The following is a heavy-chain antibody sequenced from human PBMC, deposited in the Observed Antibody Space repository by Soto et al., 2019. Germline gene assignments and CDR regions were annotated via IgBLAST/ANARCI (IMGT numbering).Heavy chain of an antibody. V-gene: IGHV3-33*01. CDR1: GFMFSNHG. J-gene: IGHJ4*02. CDR3: VRGDNWNDEASDY. CDR2: IWSDGNNR. Sequence: QVQLVESGGGVVQPGRSLRLSCAASGFMFSNHGMHWVRQAPGKGLEWVAVIWSDGNNRYYADSVKGRFTISRDNSKNTVYLQMNSLRAEDTAVYYCVRGDNWNDEASDYWGQGTVVTVSS. D-gene: IGHD1-1*01.